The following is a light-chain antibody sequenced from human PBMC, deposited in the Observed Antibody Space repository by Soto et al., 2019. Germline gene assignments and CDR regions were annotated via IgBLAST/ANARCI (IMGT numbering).Light chain of an antibody. CDR2: DDS. Sequence: SYELTQPPSVSVAPGQTPRITCGGDIIGSESVHWYQQKPGQAPIVVVYDDSDRPSGIPERFSGSSSGNTATLTISGVEAGDEADYYCQVWNSSSDHYVFGTGTKVTVL. CDR3: QVWNSSSDHYV. CDR1: IIGSES. V-gene: IGLV3-21*02. J-gene: IGLJ1*01.